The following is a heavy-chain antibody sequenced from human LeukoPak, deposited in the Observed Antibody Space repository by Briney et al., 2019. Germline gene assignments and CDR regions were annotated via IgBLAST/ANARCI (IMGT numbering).Heavy chain of an antibody. CDR2: TNANGGRK. CDR1: GFIFGNYA. D-gene: IGHD3-10*01. V-gene: IGHV3-23*01. J-gene: IGHJ4*02. Sequence: PGGSLRLSCGASGFIFGNYAMSWVRQAPGKGLEWVTGTNANGGRKYYADSVKGRFTISRDNSKNTLFVQMDSLRAEDTAVYYCAKDYGSGDSSPYPFDNWGQGTLVTVSS. CDR3: AKDYGSGDSSPYPFDN.